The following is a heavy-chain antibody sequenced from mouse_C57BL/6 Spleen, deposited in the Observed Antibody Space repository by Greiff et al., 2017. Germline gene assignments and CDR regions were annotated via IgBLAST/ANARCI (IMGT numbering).Heavy chain of an antibody. CDR3: ARLDSSGPFAY. CDR2: ISSGGSYT. CDR1: GFTFSSYG. V-gene: IGHV5-6*01. J-gene: IGHJ3*01. Sequence: DVQLQESGGDLVKPGGSLKLSCAASGFTFSSYGMSWVRQTPDKRLEWVATISSGGSYTYYPDSVKGRFTISRDNAKNTLYLQMSSLKSEDTAMYYCARLDSSGPFAYWGQGTLVTVSA. D-gene: IGHD3-2*02.